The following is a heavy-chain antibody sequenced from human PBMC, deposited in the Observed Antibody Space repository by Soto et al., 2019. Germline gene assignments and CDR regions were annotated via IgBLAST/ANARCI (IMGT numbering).Heavy chain of an antibody. V-gene: IGHV3-13*01. J-gene: IGHJ4*02. Sequence: EVQLVESGGGLVQPGGSLRLSCAASGFTFSNYDMHWVRQTTGKGLEWVSGIGTVGDTYYSGSVKGRFSISRENAKNSFYLQMNSLRAEDTAVYYWASGGLYICGQGTLVTVSS. CDR2: IGTVGDT. CDR3: ASGGLYI. CDR1: GFTFSNYD. D-gene: IGHD3-16*01.